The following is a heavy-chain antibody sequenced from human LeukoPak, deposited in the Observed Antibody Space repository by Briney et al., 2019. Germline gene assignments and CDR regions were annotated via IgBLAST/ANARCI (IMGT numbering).Heavy chain of an antibody. Sequence: GGSLRLSCEGSGFTFNTYTMHWVRQAPGKGLEWVALVSYDGTDQYYADPVRGRFTISRDNSKSTLYLQMNSLRPEDTAVFYCARARVTGIGFWGQGTLVTVSS. V-gene: IGHV3-30*01. D-gene: IGHD3-10*01. CDR3: ARARVTGIGF. J-gene: IGHJ4*02. CDR1: GFTFNTYT. CDR2: VSYDGTDQ.